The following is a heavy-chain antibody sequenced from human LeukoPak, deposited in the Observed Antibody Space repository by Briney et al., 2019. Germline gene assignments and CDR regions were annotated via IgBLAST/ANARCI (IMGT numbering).Heavy chain of an antibody. J-gene: IGHJ3*02. V-gene: IGHV3-23*01. D-gene: IGHD6-19*01. CDR3: AKPGRMAVAGTRVPGYTGPRGAFDI. CDR2: ISGSGGST. Sequence: PGGSLRLSCAASGFIFSQNYMSWVRQAPGKGLEWVSAISGSGGSTYYADSVKGRFTISRDNSKNTLYLQMNSLRAEDTAVYYCAKPGRMAVAGTRVPGYTGPRGAFDIWGQGTMVTVSS. CDR1: GFIFSQNY.